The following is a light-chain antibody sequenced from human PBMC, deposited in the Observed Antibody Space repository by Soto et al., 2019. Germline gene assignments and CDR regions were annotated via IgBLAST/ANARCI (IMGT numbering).Light chain of an antibody. CDR2: DAS. J-gene: IGKJ5*01. Sequence: DTQMTQSPPTLSASIGDRVKIICRASQSINNWLAWYQQKPGKAPKLLIYDASNLEAGVPSRFRGSGSGTDFTFTISRLQPEDIATYYCQQYENLPTFGQGTRLEI. CDR1: QSINNW. CDR3: QQYENLPT. V-gene: IGKV1-33*01.